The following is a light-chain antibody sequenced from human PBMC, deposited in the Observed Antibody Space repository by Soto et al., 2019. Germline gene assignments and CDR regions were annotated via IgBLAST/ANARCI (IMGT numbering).Light chain of an antibody. CDR3: QQYDNGRT. V-gene: IGKV3-15*01. J-gene: IGKJ1*01. CDR2: GAS. Sequence: EIVMTQSPATLSVSPGERATLSCRASQSISFNLAWYQQRPGQAPRFLIYGASLRATGIPARFSGSGSGTEFTLTISRLQSEDSAVYYCQQYDNGRTFGQGTKVEVK. CDR1: QSISFN.